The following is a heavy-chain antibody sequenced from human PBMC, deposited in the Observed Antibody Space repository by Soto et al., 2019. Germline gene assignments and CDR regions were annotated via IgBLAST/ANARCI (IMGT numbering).Heavy chain of an antibody. CDR3: VRGGHGSGSYLGSD. Sequence: EVQVVESAGGLAQPGGSLRLSCITSGFTFTTYWMSWVRQAPGKGLEWVANIRQDGGAQYYVDSVKGRFTISRDNAKNSVYLQMDSLRAEDTAVYFCVRGGHGSGSYLGSDWGQGTLVTVSS. CDR1: GFTFTTYW. D-gene: IGHD3-10*01. V-gene: IGHV3-7*03. J-gene: IGHJ4*02. CDR2: IRQDGGAQ.